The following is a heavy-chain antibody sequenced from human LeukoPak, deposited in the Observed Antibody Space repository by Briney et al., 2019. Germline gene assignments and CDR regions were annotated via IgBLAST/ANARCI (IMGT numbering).Heavy chain of an antibody. CDR2: ISGSGGST. D-gene: IGHD3-9*01. CDR1: GFTFSSYA. V-gene: IGHV3-23*01. CDR3: AKRLRYFDWLTRPYYYYGTDV. Sequence: GGSLRLSCAASGFTFSSYAMSWVRQAPGKGLEWVSAISGSGGSTYYADSVKGRFTISRDNSKNTLYLQMNSLRAEDTAVYYCAKRLRYFDWLTRPYYYYGTDVWGQGTTVTVSS. J-gene: IGHJ6*02.